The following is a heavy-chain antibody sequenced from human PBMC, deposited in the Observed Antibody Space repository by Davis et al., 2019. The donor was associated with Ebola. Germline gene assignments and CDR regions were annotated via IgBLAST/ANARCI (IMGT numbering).Heavy chain of an antibody. Sequence: MPSETLSLTCTVSGGSISSSSYYWGWIRQPPGKGLEWIGSIYYNGDTYYNPSLKSRVTISVDTSKNQFSLKLSSVTAADTAVYYCARVDNWNYGGVDYWGQGTLVTVSS. CDR2: IYYNGDT. D-gene: IGHD1-7*01. V-gene: IGHV4-39*07. CDR1: GGSISSSSYY. J-gene: IGHJ4*02. CDR3: ARVDNWNYGGVDY.